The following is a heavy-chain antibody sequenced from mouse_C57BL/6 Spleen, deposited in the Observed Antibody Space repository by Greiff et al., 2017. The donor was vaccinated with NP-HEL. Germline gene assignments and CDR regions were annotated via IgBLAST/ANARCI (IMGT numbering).Heavy chain of an antibody. CDR2: ISDGGSYT. Sequence: VQLKQSGGGLVKPGGSLKLSCAASGFTFSSYAMSWVRQTPEKRLEWVATISDGGSYTYYPDNVKGRFTISRDNAKNNLYLQMSHLKSEDTAMYYCARGSLGHWFAYWGQGTLVTVSA. CDR3: ARGSLGHWFAY. CDR1: GFTFSSYA. D-gene: IGHD4-1*01. V-gene: IGHV5-4*01. J-gene: IGHJ3*01.